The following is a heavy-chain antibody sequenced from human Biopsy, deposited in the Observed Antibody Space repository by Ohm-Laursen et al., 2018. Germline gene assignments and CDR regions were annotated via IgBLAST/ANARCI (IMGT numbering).Heavy chain of an antibody. Sequence: SETLSLTCEVSGESFSDYYWSWIRQPPGKGLEWIGEVHHDGRANYNPSLKSRVTISGDMPKKQFSLKLSGVTAADTAVYYCARFIVPSLHCSNGVCPIRWFDPWGQGTLVTVFS. CDR2: VHHDGRA. V-gene: IGHV4-34*01. CDR3: ARFIVPSLHCSNGVCPIRWFDP. J-gene: IGHJ5*02. D-gene: IGHD2-2*01. CDR1: GESFSDYY.